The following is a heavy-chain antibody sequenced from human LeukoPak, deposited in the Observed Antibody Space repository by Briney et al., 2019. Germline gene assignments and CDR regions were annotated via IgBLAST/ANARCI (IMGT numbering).Heavy chain of an antibody. CDR1: GFTFSSYA. J-gene: IGHJ3*02. Sequence: PGRSLRLFCAASGFTFSSYAMHWVRRAPGKGLEGLAVISYDGSNKYYADSVKGRFTISRDNSKNTLYLQMNRLRAEDTAVYYCARDNGGSYQGAFDIRGQATMVTVSS. CDR3: ARDNGGSYQGAFDI. V-gene: IGHV3-30-3*01. CDR2: ISYDGSNK. D-gene: IGHD1-26*01.